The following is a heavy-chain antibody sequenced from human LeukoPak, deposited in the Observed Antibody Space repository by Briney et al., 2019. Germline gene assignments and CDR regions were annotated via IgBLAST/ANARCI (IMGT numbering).Heavy chain of an antibody. D-gene: IGHD6-13*01. CDR3: ARDLWQQMIQGYDY. Sequence: PGGSLRLSCAASGFTFTTDGMHWVRQAPGKGLEWVAVIWNDGSYKHYADSVKGRFTISRDDSKDTIYLQMNSLRAEDTAVYYCARDLWQQMIQGYDYWGQGTLVTVSS. CDR1: GFTFTTDG. J-gene: IGHJ4*02. V-gene: IGHV3-33*01. CDR2: IWNDGSYK.